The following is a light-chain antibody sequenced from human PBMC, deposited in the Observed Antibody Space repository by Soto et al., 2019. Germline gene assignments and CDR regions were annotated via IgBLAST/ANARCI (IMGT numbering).Light chain of an antibody. V-gene: IGLV1-40*01. Sequence: SLLTKPPSGYPAPGKNVPISLHGRGSYIGAGCDLHWYQQRPGTGPQLPLFWHHKRPSGVADRISGSKSGTSASLAITGLQAEDESEYYCQSYDSTLSARYVFGTGTKSPA. J-gene: IGLJ1*01. CDR2: WHH. CDR1: GSYIGAGCD. CDR3: QSYDSTLSARYV.